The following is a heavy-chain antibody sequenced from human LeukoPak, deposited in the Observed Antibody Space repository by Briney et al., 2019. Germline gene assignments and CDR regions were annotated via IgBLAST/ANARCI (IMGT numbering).Heavy chain of an antibody. V-gene: IGHV4-59*01. CDR2: IYYSGST. CDR3: ARIEMATITAFDY. D-gene: IGHD5-24*01. CDR1: GGSISSYY. Sequence: SETLTLTCTVSGGSISSYYWSWIRQPPGKGLEWIGYIYYSGSTNYNPSLKSRVTISVDTSKNQFSLKLSSVTAADTAVYYCARIEMATITAFDYWGQGTLVTVSS. J-gene: IGHJ4*02.